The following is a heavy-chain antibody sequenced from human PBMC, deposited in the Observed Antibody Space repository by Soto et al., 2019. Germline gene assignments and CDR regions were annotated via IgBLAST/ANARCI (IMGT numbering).Heavy chain of an antibody. D-gene: IGHD6-19*01. Sequence: GSLRLSCAASGFTFSSYNMKWVRQAPGKGLEWVSSISSRSSYIYYADSVKGRFTISRDNAKNSLYLQMNSLRVDDTAVYYCARVIVAGSFAPGYWGQGTLVTVSS. J-gene: IGHJ4*02. V-gene: IGHV3-21*01. CDR3: ARVIVAGSFAPGY. CDR2: ISSRSSYI. CDR1: GFTFSSYN.